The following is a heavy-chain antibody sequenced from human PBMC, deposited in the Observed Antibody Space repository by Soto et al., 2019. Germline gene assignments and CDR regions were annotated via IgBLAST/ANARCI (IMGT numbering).Heavy chain of an antibody. CDR3: TRRSCSGGGRYSDFDH. V-gene: IGHV3-73*01. CDR1: GFTLSGFD. Sequence: EVQLVESGGGLVQPGGSLKLSCAASGFTLSGFDIHWVRQASGEGLEWVGRIKTKVESYATGVAASVQGRFTISRDDSKNTAYLQMNSLKSEDTAVYYCTRRSCSGGGRYSDFDHWGQGTLVTVSS. CDR2: IKTKVESYAT. D-gene: IGHD2-15*01. J-gene: IGHJ4*02.